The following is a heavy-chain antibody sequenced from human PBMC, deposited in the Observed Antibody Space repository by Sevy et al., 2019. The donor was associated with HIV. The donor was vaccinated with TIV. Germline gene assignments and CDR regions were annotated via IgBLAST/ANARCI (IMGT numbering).Heavy chain of an antibody. D-gene: IGHD6-13*01. CDR1: GFTFTNAW. CDR3: TRDYSSSWFPTPTRNVNAFDI. V-gene: IGHV3-49*03. Sequence: GGSLRLSCVASGFTFTNAWMSWIRQAPGKGLEWVGFIRSKAYGGTTEYAASVKGRFTISRDDSKSIAYLQMNSLKTEDTAVYYCTRDYSSSWFPTPTRNVNAFDIWGQWTMVTVSS. CDR2: IRSKAYGGTT. J-gene: IGHJ3*02.